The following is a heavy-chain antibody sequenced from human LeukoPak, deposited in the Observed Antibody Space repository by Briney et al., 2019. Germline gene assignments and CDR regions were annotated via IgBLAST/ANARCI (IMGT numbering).Heavy chain of an antibody. D-gene: IGHD2-15*01. CDR3: AKGGGYCSGGSCYLDS. V-gene: IGHV3-9*01. CDR2: INWNSGSI. CDR1: GFTFDDYT. Sequence: GRSLRLSCAASGFTFDDYTIHWVRQAPGRGLEWVSGINWNSGSIGYADSVKGRFTISRDNAKNSLYLQMNSLRGEDTALYYCAKGGGYCSGGSCYLDSWGQGTLVTVSS. J-gene: IGHJ4*02.